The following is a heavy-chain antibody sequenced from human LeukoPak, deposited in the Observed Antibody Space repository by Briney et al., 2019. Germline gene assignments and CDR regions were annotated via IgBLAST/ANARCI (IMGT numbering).Heavy chain of an antibody. CDR2: IYYSGST. CDR1: GGSISSSSYY. CDR3: ARGYGAYNNWFDP. D-gene: IGHD4-17*01. V-gene: IGHV4-39*07. J-gene: IGHJ5*02. Sequence: SETLSLTCTVSGGSISSSSYYWGWIRQPPGKGLEWIGSIYYSGSTYYNPSLKSRVTISVDTSKNQFSLKLSSVTAADTAVYYCARGYGAYNNWFDPWGQGTLVTVSS.